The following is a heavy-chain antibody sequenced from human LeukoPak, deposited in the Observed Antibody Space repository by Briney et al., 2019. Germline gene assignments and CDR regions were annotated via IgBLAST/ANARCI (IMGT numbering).Heavy chain of an antibody. J-gene: IGHJ5*02. Sequence: GGSLRLSCAASGFTFSNFWMCWVRQAPGKGLEWVANIKQDGFEKYYVDSVRGRFTISRDNAKNSLSLQMNSLRAEDTAVYYCARDGCTSTTCSTLGGFSSWGQGTLVTVSS. D-gene: IGHD2-2*01. CDR2: IKQDGFEK. CDR3: ARDGCTSTTCSTLGGFSS. CDR1: GFTFSNFW. V-gene: IGHV3-7*01.